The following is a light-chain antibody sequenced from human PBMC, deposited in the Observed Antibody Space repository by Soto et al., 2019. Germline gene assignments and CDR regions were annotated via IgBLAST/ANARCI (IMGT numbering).Light chain of an antibody. CDR1: SGLSCYA. V-gene: IGLV4-69*01. J-gene: IGLJ1*01. CDR3: QTWGTGIHV. Sequence: QSVLTQSPSASASLGASVKLTCTLSSGLSCYAIAWHQQQPEKGPRYLMKLNSDGSHSKGDGIPDRFSGSSSGAERYLIISSLQSEDEADYYCQTWGTGIHVFGTGTKLTVL. CDR2: LNSDGSH.